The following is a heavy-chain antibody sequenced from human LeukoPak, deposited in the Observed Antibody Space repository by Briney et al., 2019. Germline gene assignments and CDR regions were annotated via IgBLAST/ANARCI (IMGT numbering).Heavy chain of an antibody. CDR2: INHSGST. CDR1: GGSFSGYY. D-gene: IGHD3-22*01. Sequence: SETLSLTCAVYGGSFSGYYWSWIRQPPGKGLEWNGEINHSGSTNYNPSLKSRVTISVDTSKNQFSLKLSSVTAADTAVYYCARFYYDSSGYVSFDYWGQGTLVTVSS. CDR3: ARFYYDSSGYVSFDY. J-gene: IGHJ4*02. V-gene: IGHV4-34*01.